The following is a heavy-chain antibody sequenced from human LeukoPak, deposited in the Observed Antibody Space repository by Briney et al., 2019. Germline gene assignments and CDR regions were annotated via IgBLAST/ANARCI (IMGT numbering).Heavy chain of an antibody. J-gene: IGHJ4*02. CDR2: IYYSGST. CDR3: ARGATVVIDY. CDR1: GRSISSYY. D-gene: IGHD4-23*01. Sequence: SETLSLTCTVSGRSISSYYWSWIRQPPGKGLEWIGYIYYSGSTNYNPSLKSRVTISVDTSKNQFSLKLSSVTAADTAVYYCARGATVVIDYWGQGTLVTVSS. V-gene: IGHV4-59*01.